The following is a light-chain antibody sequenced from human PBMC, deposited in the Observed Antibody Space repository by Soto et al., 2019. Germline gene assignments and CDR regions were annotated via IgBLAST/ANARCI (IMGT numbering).Light chain of an antibody. CDR2: DAS. CDR1: QSVRSNY. J-gene: IGKJ4*01. Sequence: EIVLTQSPGTLSLSPGETATLSCRASQSVRSNYLAWYQQKPGQAPRFLIYDASSRATGIPDRFSGSGSGTDFTLTISRLEPEDFAVYYCQQYGSSPLTFAGGTKVDIK. V-gene: IGKV3-20*01. CDR3: QQYGSSPLT.